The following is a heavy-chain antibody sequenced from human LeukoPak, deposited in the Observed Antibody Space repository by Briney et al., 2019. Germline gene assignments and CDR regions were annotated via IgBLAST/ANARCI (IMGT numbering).Heavy chain of an antibody. CDR2: ISSSSSYT. CDR3: AREFGDYYDSSGYWVRAFDI. V-gene: IGHV3-11*05. CDR1: GFTFRDFY. Sequence: PGGSLRLSCAAPGFTFRDFYMSWVRQAPGKGREWGSYISSSSSYTNYADSVKGRFTISRDNAKNSLYLQMNSLRAEDTAVYYCAREFGDYYDSSGYWVRAFDIWGQGTMVTVSS. D-gene: IGHD3-22*01. J-gene: IGHJ3*02.